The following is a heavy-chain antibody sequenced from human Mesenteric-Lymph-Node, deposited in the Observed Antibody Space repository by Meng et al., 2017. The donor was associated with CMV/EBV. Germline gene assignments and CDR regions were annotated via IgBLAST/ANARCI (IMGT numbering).Heavy chain of an antibody. CDR3: AKDLLGQPDY. V-gene: IGHV3-23*01. Sequence: LYCAASGVTFSDYYMSWIRQAPGKGLEWVSAISGSGSSTYYADSVKGRFTISRDNSKNTLYLQMNSLRAEDTAVYYCAKDLLGQPDYWGQGTLVTVSS. J-gene: IGHJ4*02. CDR2: ISGSGSST. CDR1: GVTFSDYY. D-gene: IGHD3-16*01.